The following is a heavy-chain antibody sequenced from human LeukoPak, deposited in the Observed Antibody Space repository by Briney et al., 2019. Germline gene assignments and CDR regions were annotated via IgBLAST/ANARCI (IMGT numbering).Heavy chain of an antibody. D-gene: IGHD1-26*01. CDR1: GASISGSSHYF. V-gene: IGHV4-39*01. CDR3: ASIGSYEYYYYYYYMDV. J-gene: IGHJ6*03. CDR2: IYYSGIT. Sequence: SETLSLTCTVSGASISGSSHYFWGWIRQTPGKGLEWIGSIYYSGITYYTPSLKSRLTISVDTSRNQFSLKLTSVTAADTAVYYCASIGSYEYYYYYYYMDVWGKGTTVTISS.